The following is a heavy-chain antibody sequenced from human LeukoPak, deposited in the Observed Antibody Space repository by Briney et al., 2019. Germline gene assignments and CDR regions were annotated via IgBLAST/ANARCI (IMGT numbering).Heavy chain of an antibody. Sequence: GGSLRLSCAASGFTFSSYEMNWVRQAPGKGLEWVSYISGSGSTIYYADSVKGRFTISRDNAKNSLYLQMNSLRAEDTAVYYCARGAGSSWIRSPRYFDYWGQGTLVTVSS. D-gene: IGHD6-13*01. V-gene: IGHV3-48*03. CDR2: ISGSGSTI. CDR3: ARGAGSSWIRSPRYFDY. J-gene: IGHJ4*02. CDR1: GFTFSSYE.